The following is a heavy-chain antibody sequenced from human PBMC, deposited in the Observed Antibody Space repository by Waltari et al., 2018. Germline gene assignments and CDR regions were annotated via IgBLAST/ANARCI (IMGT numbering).Heavy chain of an antibody. Sequence: QVQLVESGGGVVQPGRSLSLSCAASGFTFRSYGMPWVRQAPGKGLAWVAVIWYDGSNKYYADSVKGRFTISRDNSKNTLYLQMNSLRAEDTAVYYCARDPDSIAVAGSVDYWGQGTLVTVSS. CDR2: IWYDGSNK. V-gene: IGHV3-33*01. CDR3: ARDPDSIAVAGSVDY. CDR1: GFTFRSYG. D-gene: IGHD6-19*01. J-gene: IGHJ4*02.